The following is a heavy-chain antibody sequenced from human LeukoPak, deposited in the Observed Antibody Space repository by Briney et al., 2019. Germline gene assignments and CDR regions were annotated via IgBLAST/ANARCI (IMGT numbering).Heavy chain of an antibody. CDR3: ARDEPTVTPFDY. Sequence: PSETLSLTCTVPGDSISSGYYWGWFRQPPGKGLEWFGSIYHSGSTYYNPSLKSRDTISVDTSKNQFSLKLSSVTAADTAVYYCARDEPTVTPFDYWVQGTLVTVSS. J-gene: IGHJ4*02. V-gene: IGHV4-38-2*02. CDR2: IYHSGST. CDR1: GDSISSGYY. D-gene: IGHD4-17*01.